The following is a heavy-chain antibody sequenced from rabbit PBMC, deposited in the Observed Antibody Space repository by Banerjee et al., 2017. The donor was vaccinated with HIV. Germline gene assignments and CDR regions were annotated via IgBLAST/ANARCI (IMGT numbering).Heavy chain of an antibody. J-gene: IGHJ4*01. V-gene: IGHV1S47*01. D-gene: IGHD1-1*01. CDR1: GIDFSSYG. CDR2: IYPDYGST. Sequence: QEQLVESGGGLVTLGGSLKLSCKASGIDFSSYGISWVRQAPGKGLEWIAYIYPDYGSTDYASWVNGRFTISLDNAQNTVFLQMTSLTAADTATYFCARDSGASSSGLNLWGQGTLVTVS. CDR3: ARDSGASSSGLNL.